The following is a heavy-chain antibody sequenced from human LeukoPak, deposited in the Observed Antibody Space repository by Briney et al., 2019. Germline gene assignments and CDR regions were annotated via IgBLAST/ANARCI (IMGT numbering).Heavy chain of an antibody. CDR3: MTRGNIVEVPAAPTNWFDP. CDR1: GFTFSNAW. Sequence: GGSLRLSCAASGFTFSNAWMSWVRQAPGKGLEWVGRIKSTTDGGTAEYAAPVKGRFTISRDDLKDTLYLQMNSLKTEDTAMYYCMTRGNIVEVPAAPTNWFDPWGQGALVTVSS. CDR2: IKSTTDGGTA. D-gene: IGHD2-2*01. J-gene: IGHJ5*02. V-gene: IGHV3-15*01.